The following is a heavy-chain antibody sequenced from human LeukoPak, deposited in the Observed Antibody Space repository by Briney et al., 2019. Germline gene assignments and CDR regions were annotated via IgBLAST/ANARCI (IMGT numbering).Heavy chain of an antibody. Sequence: SETLSLTCTVSGGSISSYYWSWIRQAPGKGLEWIGYIYYSGSTNYNPSLKSRVTISVDTSKNQFSLKLRSVAAADTAVYYCARDKGDYGDYYWFDPWGQGTLVTVSS. D-gene: IGHD4-17*01. J-gene: IGHJ5*02. CDR3: ARDKGDYGDYYWFDP. CDR1: GGSISSYY. CDR2: IYYSGST. V-gene: IGHV4-59*01.